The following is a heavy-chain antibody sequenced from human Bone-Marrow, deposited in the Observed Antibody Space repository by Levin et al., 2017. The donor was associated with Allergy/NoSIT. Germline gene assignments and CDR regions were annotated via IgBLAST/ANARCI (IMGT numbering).Heavy chain of an antibody. V-gene: IGHV4-4*02. CDR3: ARVGAPPVYGDHVLAY. CDR2: IDPSGGA. D-gene: IGHD4-17*01. CDR1: GDSMTTSNW. Sequence: TPSETLSLTCSVSGDSMTTSNWWSWVRQPPGKGLEWIAEIDPSGGANYNPSLQSRVTISVDKSKNQFYLKLTSVSAADTAVYYCARVGAPPVYGDHVLAYWGRGTLVTVSS. J-gene: IGHJ4*02.